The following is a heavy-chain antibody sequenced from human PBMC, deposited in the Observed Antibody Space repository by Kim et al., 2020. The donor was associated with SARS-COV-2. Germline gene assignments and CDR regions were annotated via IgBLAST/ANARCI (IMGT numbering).Heavy chain of an antibody. V-gene: IGHV4-34*01. D-gene: IGHD6-6*01. CDR2: IYHTGST. CDR1: GGSFSGYD. CDR3: ARTLYTSSSSLPFDY. J-gene: IGHJ4*01. Sequence: SETLSLTCAVYGGSFSGYDWSWIRQPPGNGLEWVGVIYHTGSTNSNPSPKSRGTTFFDTPTNKFCLTLNSVSAADTAVYYCARTLYTSSSSLPFDY.